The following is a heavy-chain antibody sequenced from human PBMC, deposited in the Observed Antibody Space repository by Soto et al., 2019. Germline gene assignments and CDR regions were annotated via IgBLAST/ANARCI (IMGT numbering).Heavy chain of an antibody. J-gene: IGHJ5*02. Sequence: GGSLRLSCAASGFTFSSYAMSWVRQAPGKGLEWVSAISGSGGSTYYADSVKGRFTISRDNSKNTLYLQMNSLRAEDTAVYYCAKDGDCSSTSCYAGPAERAVSSWFDPWGQGTLVTVSS. D-gene: IGHD2-2*01. CDR1: GFTFSSYA. CDR3: AKDGDCSSTSCYAGPAERAVSSWFDP. V-gene: IGHV3-23*01. CDR2: ISGSGGST.